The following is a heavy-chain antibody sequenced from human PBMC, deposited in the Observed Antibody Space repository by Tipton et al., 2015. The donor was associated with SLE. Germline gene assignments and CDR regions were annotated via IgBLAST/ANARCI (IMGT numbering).Heavy chain of an antibody. Sequence: TLSLTCTVSGGSISSYYWSWIRQPPGKGREWIGEINHSGSTNYNPSPKSRVTISVDTSKNQFSLKLSSVTAADTAVYYCAGGQGPGSGSFPFDYWGQGTLVTVSS. D-gene: IGHD3-10*01. V-gene: IGHV4-34*01. CDR2: INHSGST. CDR1: GGSISSYY. J-gene: IGHJ4*02. CDR3: AGGQGPGSGSFPFDY.